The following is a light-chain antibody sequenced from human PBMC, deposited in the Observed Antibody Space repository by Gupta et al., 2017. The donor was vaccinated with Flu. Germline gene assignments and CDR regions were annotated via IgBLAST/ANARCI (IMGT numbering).Light chain of an antibody. Sequence: SSELTQDPAVSVALGQTVSITCRGDSLRSFSASWYQQKSGQAPILVVYGNNNRPAAIPDRFSGSSSGNTASLTITGAQAEDEADYYCDCRETSGKNLLFGGGTKLTVL. CDR3: DCRETSGKNLL. J-gene: IGLJ2*01. CDR1: SLRSFS. V-gene: IGLV3-19*01. CDR2: GNN.